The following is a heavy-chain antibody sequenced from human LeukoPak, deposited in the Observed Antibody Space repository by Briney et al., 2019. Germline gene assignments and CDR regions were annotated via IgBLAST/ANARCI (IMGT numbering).Heavy chain of an antibody. CDR3: AKDRFTVCSSTSCLSYFDY. J-gene: IGHJ4*02. D-gene: IGHD2-2*01. V-gene: IGHV3-23*01. CDR1: GFTFSSYA. CDR2: ISGSGGSA. Sequence: GGSLRLSCAASGFTFSSYAMSWVRQAPGKGLEWVSAISGSGGSAYHADSVKGRFTISRDNSKNTLYLQMNSLRAEDTAVYYCAKDRFTVCSSTSCLSYFDYWGQGTLVTVSS.